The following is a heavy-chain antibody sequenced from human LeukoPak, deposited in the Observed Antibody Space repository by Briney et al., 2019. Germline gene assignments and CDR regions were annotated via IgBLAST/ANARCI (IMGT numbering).Heavy chain of an antibody. CDR2: ISAYNGNT. Sequence: SVKVSCKASGYTFTSYGISWVRQAPGQGLEWMGWISAYNGNTNYAQKLQGRVTMTTDTSTSTAYMELRSLRSDDTAVYYCARDLYCSSTSCLSDYWGQGTLVTVSS. CDR3: ARDLYCSSTSCLSDY. V-gene: IGHV1-18*01. J-gene: IGHJ4*02. D-gene: IGHD2-2*01. CDR1: GYTFTSYG.